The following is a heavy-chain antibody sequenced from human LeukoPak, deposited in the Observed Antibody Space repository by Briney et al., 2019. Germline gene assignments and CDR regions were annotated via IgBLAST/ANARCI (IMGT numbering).Heavy chain of an antibody. V-gene: IGHV1-69*04. D-gene: IGHD5-24*01. J-gene: IGHJ4*02. Sequence: GSSVKVSCKASGGTFSSYAISWVRQAPGQGLEWMGRIVPILGIANYAQKFQGRVTITADKSTSTAYMELSSLRSEDTAVYYCARLNPRWLQLDDWGQGTLVTVSS. CDR3: ARLNPRWLQLDD. CDR1: GGTFSSYA. CDR2: IVPILGIA.